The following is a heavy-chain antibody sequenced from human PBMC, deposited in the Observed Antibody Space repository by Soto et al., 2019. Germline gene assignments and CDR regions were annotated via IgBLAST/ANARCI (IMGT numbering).Heavy chain of an antibody. J-gene: IGHJ4*01. D-gene: IGHD2-15*01. Sequence: EVQLLESGGGLVQPGGSLRLSCAASGFTFSSYAMSWVRQAPGTGLEWVSAISGSGGSTYYADSVKGRFTISRDNSKNTLYLQMNSLSDADTAVYYCASVSLGYCSGGSCYEDYWGHGTLVTVSS. CDR2: ISGSGGST. V-gene: IGHV3-23*01. CDR1: GFTFSSYA. CDR3: ASVSLGYCSGGSCYEDY.